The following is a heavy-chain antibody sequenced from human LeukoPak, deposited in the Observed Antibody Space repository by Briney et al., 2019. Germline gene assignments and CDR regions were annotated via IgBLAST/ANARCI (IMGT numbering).Heavy chain of an antibody. CDR2: IYYSGST. J-gene: IGHJ4*02. CDR3: ARSTLDWSGETIDY. CDR1: GGSISSHY. V-gene: IGHV4-59*11. Sequence: PSETLSLTCTVSGGSISSHYWSWIRQPPGKGLEWIGYIYYSGSTNYNPSLKSRVTISVDTSKNQFSLKLSSVTAADTAVYYCARSTLDWSGETIDYWGQGTLVTVSS. D-gene: IGHD3/OR15-3a*01.